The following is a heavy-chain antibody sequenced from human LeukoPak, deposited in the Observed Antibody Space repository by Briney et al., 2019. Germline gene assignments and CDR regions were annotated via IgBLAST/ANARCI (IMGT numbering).Heavy chain of an antibody. J-gene: IGHJ4*02. D-gene: IGHD3-22*01. Sequence: GGSLRLSCAASGFTFSSYGMHWVRQAPGKGLEWVAVISYDGSSQYYADSVKGRFIISRDNSKNTLYLQMNSLRTEDRAVYYCAKGFDYYDTSGPFDYWGQGTLVTVSS. CDR2: ISYDGSSQ. CDR3: AKGFDYYDTSGPFDY. V-gene: IGHV3-30*18. CDR1: GFTFSSYG.